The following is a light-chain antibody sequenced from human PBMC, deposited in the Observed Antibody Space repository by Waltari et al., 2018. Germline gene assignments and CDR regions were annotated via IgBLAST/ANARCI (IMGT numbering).Light chain of an antibody. Sequence: QSALTQPASVSGSPGQSITISCTGTSSDVGGYNYVSWYQQHPGKAPKLMIYEVSNRPSGVSNRFSGSKSGNTDSLTISGLQAEDEADYYCSSYTSSSTLEHVVFGGGTKLTVL. CDR3: SSYTSSSTLEHVV. CDR2: EVS. J-gene: IGLJ2*01. V-gene: IGLV2-14*01. CDR1: SSDVGGYNY.